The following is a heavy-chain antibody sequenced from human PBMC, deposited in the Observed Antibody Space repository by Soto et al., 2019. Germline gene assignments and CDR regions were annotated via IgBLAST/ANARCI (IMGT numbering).Heavy chain of an antibody. Sequence: GGSLRLSCAASGFTFSSYWMSWVRQAPGKGLEWVANIKQDGSEKYYVDSVKGRFTISRDNAKNSLYLQMNSLRAEDTAVYYCARDFTADYDFWSGPRSYFDYWGQGTLVTVSS. V-gene: IGHV3-7*05. CDR3: ARDFTADYDFWSGPRSYFDY. CDR1: GFTFSSYW. D-gene: IGHD3-3*01. J-gene: IGHJ4*02. CDR2: IKQDGSEK.